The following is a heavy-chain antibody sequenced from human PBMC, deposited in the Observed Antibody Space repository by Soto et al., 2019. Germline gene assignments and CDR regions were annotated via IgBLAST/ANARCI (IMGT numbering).Heavy chain of an antibody. CDR2: IKQDGSEK. J-gene: IGHJ1*01. D-gene: IGHD6-13*01. V-gene: IGHV3-7*03. CDR1: GFTFSSYW. CDR3: ARTLYRSQGAYFQH. Sequence: RLSCAASGFTFSSYWMSWVRQAPGKGLEWVANIKQDGSEKYYVDSVKGRFTISRDNAKNSLYLQMNSLRAEDTAVYYCARTLYRSQGAYFQHWGQGTLVTVSS.